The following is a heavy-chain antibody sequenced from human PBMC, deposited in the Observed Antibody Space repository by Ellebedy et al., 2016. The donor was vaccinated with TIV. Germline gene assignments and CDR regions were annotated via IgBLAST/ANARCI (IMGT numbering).Heavy chain of an antibody. CDR2: INPNSGGT. Sequence: ASVKVSCXASGYTFTGYYMHWVRQAPGQGLEWMGWINPNSGGTNYAQKFQGWVTMTRDTSISTAYMELSSLRSEDTAVYYCARDRGAPRYSGSYYRGENWFDPWGQGTLVTVSS. D-gene: IGHD1-26*01. CDR1: GYTFTGYY. CDR3: ARDRGAPRYSGSYYRGENWFDP. V-gene: IGHV1-2*04. J-gene: IGHJ5*02.